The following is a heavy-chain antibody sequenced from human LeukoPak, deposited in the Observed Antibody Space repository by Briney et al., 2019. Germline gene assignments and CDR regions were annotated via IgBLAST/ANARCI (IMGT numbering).Heavy chain of an antibody. CDR1: GGSISSGDYY. CDR2: IYYSGNT. CDR3: ARRYGSGGYTDWFDP. J-gene: IGHJ5*02. V-gene: IGHV4-30-4*01. D-gene: IGHD3-10*01. Sequence: SETLSLTCNVSGGSISSGDYYWSWIRQPPGKGLEWIGYIYYSGNTYYNPSLKSRVTISVDTSKNQFSLRLNSVTAADTAVYYCARRYGSGGYTDWFDPWGQGTLVTVSS.